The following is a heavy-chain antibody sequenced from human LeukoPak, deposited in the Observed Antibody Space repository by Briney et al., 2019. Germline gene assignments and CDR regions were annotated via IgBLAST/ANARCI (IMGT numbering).Heavy chain of an antibody. D-gene: IGHD6-19*01. Sequence: ETLSLTCTVSGGSISSGSYYWNWIRQPAGTGLEWVSAISGSGGSTYYADSVKGRFTISRDNSKNTLYLQMNSLRAEDTAVYYCAKDLSSGWTPIAYWGQGTLVTVSS. V-gene: IGHV3-23*01. CDR2: ISGSGGST. J-gene: IGHJ4*02. CDR3: AKDLSSGWTPIAY. CDR1: GGSISSGSYY.